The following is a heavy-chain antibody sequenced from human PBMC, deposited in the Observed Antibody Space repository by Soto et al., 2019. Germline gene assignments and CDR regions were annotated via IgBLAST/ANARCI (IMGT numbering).Heavy chain of an antibody. CDR3: ARESFGVIISGGRDAFDI. CDR1: GGTFSTYA. Sequence: QVQLVQSGAEVQKPGSSVKVSCKASGGTFSTYAISWVRQAPGQGLEWMGGIIPIFGTAKYAQKFQGRVTITADEATSTAYMELSSLRSEDTAVYYCARESFGVIISGGRDAFDIWGQGTMVTVSS. V-gene: IGHV1-69*01. J-gene: IGHJ3*02. D-gene: IGHD3-3*01. CDR2: IIPIFGTA.